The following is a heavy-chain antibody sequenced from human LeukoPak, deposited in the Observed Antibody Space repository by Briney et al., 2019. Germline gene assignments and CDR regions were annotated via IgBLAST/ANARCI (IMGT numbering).Heavy chain of an antibody. CDR2: IYTSGST. CDR1: GGSISSGSYY. D-gene: IGHD3-10*01. CDR3: ARLPTKYGSGSYSTPRGGYFDY. J-gene: IGHJ4*02. V-gene: IGHV4-61*02. Sequence: PSETLSLTCTVSGGSISSGSYYWSWIRQPAGKGLEWIGRIYTSGSTNYNPSLKSRVTISVDTSKNQFSLKLSSVTAADTAVYYCARLPTKYGSGSYSTPRGGYFDYWGQGTLITVSS.